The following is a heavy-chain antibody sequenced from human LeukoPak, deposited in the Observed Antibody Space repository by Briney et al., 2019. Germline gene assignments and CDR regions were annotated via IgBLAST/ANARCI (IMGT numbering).Heavy chain of an antibody. V-gene: IGHV3-20*04. CDR3: ARAYDFWSGYRPDY. CDR2: INWNGGST. D-gene: IGHD3-3*01. Sequence: GGSLRLSCAASGFTFDDYGMSWVRQAPGKGLEWVSGINWNGGSTRYADSVKGRFTISRDNAKNSLYLQMNSLRAEDTALYYCARAYDFWSGYRPDYWGQGTLVTVSS. CDR1: GFTFDDYG. J-gene: IGHJ4*02.